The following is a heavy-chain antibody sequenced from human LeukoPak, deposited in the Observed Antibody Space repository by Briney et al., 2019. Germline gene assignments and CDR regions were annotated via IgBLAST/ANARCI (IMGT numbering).Heavy chain of an antibody. CDR1: GFTFSSYV. Sequence: GALRLSCAAPGFTFSSYVMSWVRQAPGKGLEWVSAISGSGGNTYYADSVKGRFTISRDNSKNTLYLQMNSLRAEDTAVYYCAKEATREYYYYYYYMNVWGKGTTVTVSS. J-gene: IGHJ6*03. V-gene: IGHV3-23*01. CDR2: ISGSGGNT. D-gene: IGHD3-10*01. CDR3: AKEATREYYYYYYYMNV.